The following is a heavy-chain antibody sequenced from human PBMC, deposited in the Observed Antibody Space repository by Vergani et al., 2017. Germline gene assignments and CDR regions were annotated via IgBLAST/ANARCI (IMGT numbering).Heavy chain of an antibody. D-gene: IGHD4-17*01. Sequence: EVQLVESGGDLVQPGGSLRLSCAVSGFTFSSYEMNWVRQAPGKGLEWVSYISLSGNTIYYADSVKGRFTISRDNAKNSLYLQMNSLRAEDTAVYYCARNSHDYGDYYFDSWGQGTLVTVSS. J-gene: IGHJ4*02. CDR2: ISLSGNTI. V-gene: IGHV3-48*03. CDR3: ARNSHDYGDYYFDS. CDR1: GFTFSSYE.